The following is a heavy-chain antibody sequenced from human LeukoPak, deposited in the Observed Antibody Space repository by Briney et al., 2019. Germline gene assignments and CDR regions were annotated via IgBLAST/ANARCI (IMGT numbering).Heavy chain of an antibody. CDR2: INPNSGGT. V-gene: IGHV1-2*02. Sequence: ASVKLSCKASGYTFTGYYMHWVRQAPGQGHELMGSINPNSGGTNYAQKFQGRVTMTRDTSISTAYMELSRLRSDDTAVYYCARDIVMVTYWFDPWGQGTLVTVSS. CDR1: GYTFTGYY. D-gene: IGHD5-18*01. J-gene: IGHJ5*02. CDR3: ARDIVMVTYWFDP.